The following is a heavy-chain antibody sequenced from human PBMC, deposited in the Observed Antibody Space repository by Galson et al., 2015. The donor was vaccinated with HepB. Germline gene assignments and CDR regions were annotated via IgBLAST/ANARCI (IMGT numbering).Heavy chain of an antibody. D-gene: IGHD2-15*01. J-gene: IGHJ3*01. V-gene: IGHV3-48*04. CDR3: ATTLFGSGAYWTFDL. CDR1: GFTLSRYT. Sequence: SLRLSCAAYGFTLSRYTMNWVRQAPGTELQWNSYISSHGATLHYADSVKGRFTIARDNARNSIFLQRNSLRVEETAVYYSATTLFGSGAYWTFDLWGQGTLVTVSS. CDR2: ISSHGATL.